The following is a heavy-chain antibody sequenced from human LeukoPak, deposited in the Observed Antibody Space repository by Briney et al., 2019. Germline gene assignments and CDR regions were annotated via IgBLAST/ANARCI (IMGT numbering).Heavy chain of an antibody. CDR1: GFTFSPYE. CDR2: IGTTDPLR. Sequence: GGSLRLSCAASGFTFSPYEMNWVRQAPGKGLEWVSYIGTTDPLRYYAVSVQGRFTISRDNAIGSVYLQMNSLRADDTAVYYCVRDGGSFDYWGQGTLVTVSS. CDR3: VRDGGSFDY. J-gene: IGHJ4*02. V-gene: IGHV3-48*03. D-gene: IGHD3-16*01.